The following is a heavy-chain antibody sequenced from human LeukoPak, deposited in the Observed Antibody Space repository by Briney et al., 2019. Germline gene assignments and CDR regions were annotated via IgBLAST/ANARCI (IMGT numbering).Heavy chain of an antibody. CDR3: ARGVQLEPLDY. D-gene: IGHD1-1*01. V-gene: IGHV3-21*01. CDR1: GFTFRNYG. Sequence: PGGTLRLSCAASGFTFRNYGMNWVRQAPGKGLQWVSGILDNGGDTFYADSVQGRFTISRDNAKNSLYLQMNSLRAEDTAVYYCARGVQLEPLDYWGQGTLVTVSS. J-gene: IGHJ4*02. CDR2: ILDNGGDT.